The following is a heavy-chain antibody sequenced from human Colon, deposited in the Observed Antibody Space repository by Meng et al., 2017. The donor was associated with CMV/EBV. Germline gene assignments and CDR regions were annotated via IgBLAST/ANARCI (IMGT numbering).Heavy chain of an antibody. CDR1: GGTFISFA. Sequence: SVKVSCKASGGTFISFAISWVRQAPGRGLEWIGRIIPFVGIANYARNFQGRVTITADKSTGTAYMELSSLRSEDTAVYYCATESWDYWGQGTLVTVSS. CDR2: IIPFVGIA. CDR3: ATESWDY. D-gene: IGHD3-10*01. J-gene: IGHJ4*02. V-gene: IGHV1-69*04.